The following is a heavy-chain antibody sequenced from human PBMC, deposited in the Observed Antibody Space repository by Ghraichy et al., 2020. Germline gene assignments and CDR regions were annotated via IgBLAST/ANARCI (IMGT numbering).Heavy chain of an antibody. J-gene: IGHJ5*02. Sequence: GGSLRLSCAASGFTFSSYSMNWVRQAPGKGLEWVSYISSSSSTIYYADSVKGRFTISRDNAKNSLYLQMNSLRDEDTAVYYCARDRDAYCGGDCYPYNWFDPWGQGTLVTGSS. CDR1: GFTFSSYS. D-gene: IGHD2-21*02. CDR2: ISSSSSTI. CDR3: ARDRDAYCGGDCYPYNWFDP. V-gene: IGHV3-48*02.